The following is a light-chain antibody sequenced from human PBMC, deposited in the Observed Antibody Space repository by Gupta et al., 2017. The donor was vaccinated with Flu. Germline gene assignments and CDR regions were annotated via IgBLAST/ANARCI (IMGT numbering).Light chain of an antibody. CDR1: QSISSY. CDR2: AAS. Sequence: GDRVTITCRASQSISSYLHWYQQKPGKAPNLLIYAASSVHSGVPSRFSGSGSGTDYTLTISSLQPEDFATYYCQQSYSTPRTFGGGTRVEIK. J-gene: IGKJ4*01. V-gene: IGKV1-39*01. CDR3: QQSYSTPRT.